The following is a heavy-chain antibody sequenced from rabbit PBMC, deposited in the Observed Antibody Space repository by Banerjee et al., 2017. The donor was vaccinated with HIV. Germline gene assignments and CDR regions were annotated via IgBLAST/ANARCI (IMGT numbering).Heavy chain of an antibody. V-gene: IGHV1S45*01. CDR3: ARSYASDYSYYPL. J-gene: IGHJ4*01. CDR2: ISTGSGNT. Sequence: QEQLVESGGGLVQPEGSLTLTCTASGFSFSSSYWMCWVRQAPGKGLEWIGCISTGSGNTYYASWAKGRFTISKTSSTTVTLQMTSLTAADTATHFCARSYASDYSYYPLWGPGTLVTVS. D-gene: IGHD8-1*01. CDR1: GFSFSSSYW.